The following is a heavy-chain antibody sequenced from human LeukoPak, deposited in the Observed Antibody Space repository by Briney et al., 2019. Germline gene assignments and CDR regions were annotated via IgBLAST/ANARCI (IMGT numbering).Heavy chain of an antibody. CDR2: ISGGGGST. Sequence: GGSLRLSCAASGFTFSSYAMSWVRQAPGEGLEWVSAISGGGGSTYYADSVEGRFTISRDNSKNTLYLQMNSLRAEDTAVYYCAKGAVARSYYYYGIDVWGQGTTVTVSS. V-gene: IGHV3-23*01. D-gene: IGHD6-19*01. J-gene: IGHJ6*02. CDR1: GFTFSSYA. CDR3: AKGAVARSYYYYGIDV.